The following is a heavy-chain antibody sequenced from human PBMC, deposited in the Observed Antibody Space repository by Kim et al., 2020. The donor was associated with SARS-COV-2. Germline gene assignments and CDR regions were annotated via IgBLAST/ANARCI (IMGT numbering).Heavy chain of an antibody. CDR3: ARHGGIVVVVAATPRWFDP. Sequence: SETLSLTCTVSGGSISSSSYYWGWIRQPPGKGLEWIGSIYYSGSTYYNPSLKSRVTISVDTSKNQFSLKLSSVTAADTAVYYCARHGGIVVVVAATPRWFDPWGQGTLVTVSS. D-gene: IGHD2-15*01. CDR1: GGSISSSSYY. CDR2: IYYSGST. V-gene: IGHV4-39*01. J-gene: IGHJ5*02.